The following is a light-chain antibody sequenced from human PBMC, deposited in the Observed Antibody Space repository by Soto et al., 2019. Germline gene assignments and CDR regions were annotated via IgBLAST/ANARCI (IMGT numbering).Light chain of an antibody. CDR3: QQYNNWPPIT. CDR1: QTISSW. V-gene: IGKV1-5*03. CDR2: KAS. Sequence: DIQMTQSPSTLSVSVGDRVTITCRASQTISSWLAWYQQKPGKAPKLLIYKASTLKSGVPSRFSGSGSGTEFTLTISSLQSEDFAVYYCQQYNNWPPITFGQGTRLEI. J-gene: IGKJ5*01.